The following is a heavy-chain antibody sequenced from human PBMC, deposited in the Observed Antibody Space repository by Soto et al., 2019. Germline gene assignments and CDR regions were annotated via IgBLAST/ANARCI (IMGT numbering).Heavy chain of an antibody. V-gene: IGHV4-30-4*01. D-gene: IGHD5-18*01. CDR2: ISNSGST. CDR3: ATESGSTYGYFDH. Sequence: SETLSLTCTVSGGSVTSDEDYWTWIRQSPGKGLEWIGYISNSGSTGYNPSLKTRLSMSVDRSKNQFTLRLTSVTAADTAVYFCATESGSTYGYFDHWGQGTQVTVSS. CDR1: GGSVTSDEDY. J-gene: IGHJ4*02.